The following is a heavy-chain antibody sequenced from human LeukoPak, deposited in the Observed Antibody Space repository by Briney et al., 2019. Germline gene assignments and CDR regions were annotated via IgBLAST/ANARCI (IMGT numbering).Heavy chain of an antibody. CDR1: GFTFSDYY. J-gene: IGHJ4*02. CDR2: IYYSGST. D-gene: IGHD4-23*01. Sequence: LRLSCAASGFTFSDYYMSWIRQAPGKGLEWIGSIYYSGSTYYNPSLKSRVTISVDTSKNQFSLKLSSVTAADTAVYYCASSVVRMVFDFDYWGQGTLVTVSS. CDR3: ASSVVRMVFDFDY. V-gene: IGHV4-59*05.